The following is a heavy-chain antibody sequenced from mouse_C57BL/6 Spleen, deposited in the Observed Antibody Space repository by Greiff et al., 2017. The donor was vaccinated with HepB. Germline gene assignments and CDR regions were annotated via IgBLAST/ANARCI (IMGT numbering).Heavy chain of an antibody. D-gene: IGHD1-1*01. CDR3: ATLTTERYFDV. Sequence: QVQLQQSGAELAKPGASVKLSCKASGYTFTSYWMHWVKQRPGQGLEWIGYINPSSGYTKYNQKFKDKATLTADKSSSTAYMQLSSLTYEDSAVYYCATLTTERYFDVWGTGTTVTVSS. V-gene: IGHV1-7*01. CDR1: GYTFTSYW. J-gene: IGHJ1*03. CDR2: INPSSGYT.